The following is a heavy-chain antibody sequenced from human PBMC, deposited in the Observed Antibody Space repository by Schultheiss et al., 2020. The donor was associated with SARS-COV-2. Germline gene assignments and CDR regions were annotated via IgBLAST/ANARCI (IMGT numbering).Heavy chain of an antibody. CDR1: GFTFSNYG. D-gene: IGHD2-8*02. CDR3: ARDSHLVGYYFDY. V-gene: IGHV3-33*01. Sequence: GGSLRLSFAASGFTFSNYGMHWVRQAPGKGLEWVAVIWYDGRNKYYADSVKGRFTISRDNSKNTLYLQMNSLRAEDTAVYYCARDSHLVGYYFDYWGQGTLVTVSS. CDR2: IWYDGRNK. J-gene: IGHJ4*02.